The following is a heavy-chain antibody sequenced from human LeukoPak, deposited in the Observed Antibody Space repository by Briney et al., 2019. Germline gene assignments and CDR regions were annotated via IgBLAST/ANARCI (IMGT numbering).Heavy chain of an antibody. J-gene: IGHJ4*02. CDR3: ARGLHPEDIVVVPAAMGGKFDY. Sequence: PSETLSLTCAVYGGSFSGYYWSWIRQPPGKGLEWIGEINHSKSTNYNPSLKSRVTISVDTSKNQFSLKLSSVTAADTAVYYCARGLHPEDIVVVPAAMGGKFDYWGQGTLVTVSS. V-gene: IGHV4-34*01. CDR2: INHSKST. D-gene: IGHD2-2*01. CDR1: GGSFSGYY.